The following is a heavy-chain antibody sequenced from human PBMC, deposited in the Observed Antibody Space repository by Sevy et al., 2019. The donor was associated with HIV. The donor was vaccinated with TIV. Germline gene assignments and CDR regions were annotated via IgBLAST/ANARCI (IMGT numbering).Heavy chain of an antibody. CDR3: ARSIVKSGSYPSWFDP. D-gene: IGHD1-26*01. J-gene: IGHJ5*02. CDR1: GYSFTSYW. CDR2: IYPGDSDT. Sequence: GESLKIYCKGSGYSFTSYWIGWVRQMPGKGLEWMGIIYPGDSDTRYSPSFQGQVTISADKSISLAYLQWSSLKASDTAMYYCARSIVKSGSYPSWFDPWGQGTLVTVSS. V-gene: IGHV5-51*01.